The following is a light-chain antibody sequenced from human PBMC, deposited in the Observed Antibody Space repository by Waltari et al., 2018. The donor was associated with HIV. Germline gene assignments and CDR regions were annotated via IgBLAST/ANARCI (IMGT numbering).Light chain of an antibody. Sequence: QSVLTQPPSASGTPGQRVTISCSGSSSNNGRKTVNWYQQLPGTAPKLLIYSNNRRPSGVPDRFSGSKSGTSASLAISGLQSEDEADYYCAAWDDSLNGVVFGGGTKLTVL. J-gene: IGLJ2*01. V-gene: IGLV1-44*01. CDR1: SSNNGRKT. CDR2: SNN. CDR3: AAWDDSLNGVV.